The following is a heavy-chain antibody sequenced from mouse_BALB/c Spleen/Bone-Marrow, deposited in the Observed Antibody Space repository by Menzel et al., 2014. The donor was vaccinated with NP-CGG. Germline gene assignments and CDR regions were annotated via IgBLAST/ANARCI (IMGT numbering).Heavy chain of an antibody. V-gene: IGHV5-17*02. CDR2: ISSGSSTI. D-gene: IGHD4-1*01. Sequence: EVQGVESGGGLVQPGGSRKLSCAASGFTFSSFGMHWVRQAPEKGLEWVAYISSGSSTIFYADTVKGRFTVFRDNPKNTLFLQMTSLRSEDTAMYYCTRGGNWDDFDYWGQGTTLTVSS. CDR3: TRGGNWDDFDY. J-gene: IGHJ2*01. CDR1: GFTFSSFG.